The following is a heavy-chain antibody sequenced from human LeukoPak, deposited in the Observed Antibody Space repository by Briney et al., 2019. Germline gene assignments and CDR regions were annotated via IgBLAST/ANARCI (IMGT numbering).Heavy chain of an antibody. Sequence: GASVKASCKASGFVFTSYGFTWVRQAPGQGLEWMGWISANDGKTHYSEKHQGRVTMSTDTVTSTAYMELRSLRSDDTAVYYCARELHVERDDYRSQGTLVTVSS. CDR3: ARELHVERDDY. D-gene: IGHD1-1*01. J-gene: IGHJ4*02. CDR2: ISANDGKT. CDR1: GFVFTSYG. V-gene: IGHV1-18*01.